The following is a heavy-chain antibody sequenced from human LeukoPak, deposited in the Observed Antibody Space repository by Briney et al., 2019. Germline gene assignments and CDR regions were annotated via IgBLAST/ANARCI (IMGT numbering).Heavy chain of an antibody. CDR2: IIPILGIA. CDR3: ARDRDIVVVPAANHAFDI. Sequence: SVKVSCKASGGTFSSYAISWVRQAPGQGLEWMGRIIPILGIASYAQKFQGRVTITADKSTSTAYMGLSSLRSEDTAVYYCARDRDIVVVPAANHAFDIWGQGTMVTVSS. D-gene: IGHD2-2*01. J-gene: IGHJ3*02. CDR1: GGTFSSYA. V-gene: IGHV1-69*04.